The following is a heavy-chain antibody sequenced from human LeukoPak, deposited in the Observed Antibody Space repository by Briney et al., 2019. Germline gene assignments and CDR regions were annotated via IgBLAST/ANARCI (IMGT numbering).Heavy chain of an antibody. D-gene: IGHD3-3*01. V-gene: IGHV4-39*01. J-gene: IGHJ6*02. Sequence: SETLSLTCTVSGGSISSSSYYWGWIRQPPGKGLEWIGSIYYSGSTYYNPSLKSRVTISVDTSKNQFSLKLSSVTAADTAVYYCFVPYYDFWSGPRHYHYYGMDVWGQGTTVTVSS. CDR1: GGSISSSSYY. CDR3: FVPYYDFWSGPRHYHYYGMDV. CDR2: IYYSGST.